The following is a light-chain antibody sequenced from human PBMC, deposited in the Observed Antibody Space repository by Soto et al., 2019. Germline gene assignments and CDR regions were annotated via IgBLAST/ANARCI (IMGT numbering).Light chain of an antibody. J-gene: IGKJ5*01. CDR1: QSIANH. V-gene: IGKV1-39*01. CDR2: AAS. Sequence: DIPMTQSPSSLSASVGDRVTITCRASQSIANHLNWYQQKPGKAPKLLIYAASTLQSGVPSRFSGSGSGTDFTLTISCLQSEDFATYYCQQYYSFPRTFGQGTRLEI. CDR3: QQYYSFPRT.